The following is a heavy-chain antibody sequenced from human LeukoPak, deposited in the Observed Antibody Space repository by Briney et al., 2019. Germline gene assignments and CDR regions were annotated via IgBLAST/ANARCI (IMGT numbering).Heavy chain of an antibody. CDR2: IYYSGST. CDR3: ARDRGDSSGYYDPFDI. D-gene: IGHD3-22*01. CDR1: GGSISSYY. Sequence: SETLSLTCTVSGGSISSYYWSWIRQPPGKGLEWIGYIYYSGSTNYNPSLKSRVTISVDTSKNQFSLKLSSVTAADTAVYYCARDRGDSSGYYDPFDIWGQGTMVTVSS. J-gene: IGHJ3*02. V-gene: IGHV4-59*12.